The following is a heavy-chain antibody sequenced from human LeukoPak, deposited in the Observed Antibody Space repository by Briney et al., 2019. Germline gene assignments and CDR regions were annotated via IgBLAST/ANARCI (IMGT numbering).Heavy chain of an antibody. V-gene: IGHV1-18*01. CDR1: GYTFTSYG. D-gene: IGHD6-13*01. CDR2: TSPHNGDT. Sequence: ASVTVSCKASGYTFTSYGISWVRQGPGQGVEWMGWTSPHNGDTNYAQKLQGRVTMTTDTSTSTAYMELRSLRSDDTAVYYCARVRAAAGIYYFDYWGQGTLVTVSS. J-gene: IGHJ4*02. CDR3: ARVRAAAGIYYFDY.